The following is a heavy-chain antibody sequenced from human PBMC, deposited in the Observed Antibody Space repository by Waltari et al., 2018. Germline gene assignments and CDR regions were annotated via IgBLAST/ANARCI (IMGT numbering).Heavy chain of an antibody. Sequence: QVQMVESGGGVVQPGRSLRLSCAASGFTFSSYSIHWVRQAPGKGIEWVALMPYDGSSKYYAESVKGRFTVSRDNSKNTVYLQLNSLRVEDTAVYYCAREDICRSTTCYTLDYWGLGTLVTVSS. CDR3: AREDICRSTTCYTLDY. D-gene: IGHD2-2*02. V-gene: IGHV3-30*01. CDR1: GFTFSSYS. J-gene: IGHJ4*02. CDR2: MPYDGSSK.